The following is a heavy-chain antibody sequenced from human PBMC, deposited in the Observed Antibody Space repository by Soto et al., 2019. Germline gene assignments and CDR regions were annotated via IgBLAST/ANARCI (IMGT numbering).Heavy chain of an antibody. Sequence: SVKVSCKASGGTFSSYASSWVRQAPGQGLDGMGGIIPIVGTAIYAQTFQGRVTITADESTSTAYMELSSLRSEDTAVYYCARPGHYYGSGSGYYYGMDVWGQVTTVTVSS. CDR2: IIPIVGTA. CDR1: GGTFSSYA. CDR3: ARPGHYYGSGSGYYYGMDV. V-gene: IGHV1-69*13. J-gene: IGHJ6*02. D-gene: IGHD3-10*01.